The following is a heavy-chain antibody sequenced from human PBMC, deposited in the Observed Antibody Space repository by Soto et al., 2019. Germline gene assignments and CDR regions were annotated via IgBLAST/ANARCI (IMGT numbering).Heavy chain of an antibody. J-gene: IGHJ5*02. CDR1: GGSMTGYY. Sequence: KPSETLSLTCTVSGGSMTGYYWSWIRQSPGKGLEWIGYVYYSGSTHYSPSLNSRVTISVETSKNQFSLHLTSVTAADTARYYCARSTLSVSYANWFDPWGQGIQVTVSS. D-gene: IGHD1-26*01. V-gene: IGHV4-59*01. CDR2: VYYSGST. CDR3: ARSTLSVSYANWFDP.